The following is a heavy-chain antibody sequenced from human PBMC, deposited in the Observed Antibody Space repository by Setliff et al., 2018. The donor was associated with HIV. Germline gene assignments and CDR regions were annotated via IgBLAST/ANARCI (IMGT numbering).Heavy chain of an antibody. CDR3: VRDDRSGYSFDH. J-gene: IGHJ4*02. CDR1: GVSISSGGYY. D-gene: IGHD3-3*01. Sequence: SETLSLTCTVSGVSISSGGYYWNWIRQHPGKGLEWIGYISSRGSTYYNPSLKSRVTISVDMSKNQFSLKLNSVTAADTATYYCVRDDRSGYSFDHWGQGTLVTVSS. CDR2: ISSRGST. V-gene: IGHV4-31*03.